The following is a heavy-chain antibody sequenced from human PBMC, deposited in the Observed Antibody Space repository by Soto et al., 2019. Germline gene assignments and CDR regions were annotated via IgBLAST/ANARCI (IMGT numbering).Heavy chain of an antibody. J-gene: IGHJ5*02. CDR1: GGSFSSYY. CDR2: ITHSGST. CDR3: ARLGRQQLVRSNWFDL. D-gene: IGHD6-13*01. V-gene: IGHV4-34*01. Sequence: PSDTLSLTCAVYGGSFSSYYWSWIRQPPGKGLEWIGEITHSGSTNYNPSLKSRVTISVDTSKNQFSLKLSSVTAADTAVYYCARLGRQQLVRSNWFDLCGQGTLVTVPS.